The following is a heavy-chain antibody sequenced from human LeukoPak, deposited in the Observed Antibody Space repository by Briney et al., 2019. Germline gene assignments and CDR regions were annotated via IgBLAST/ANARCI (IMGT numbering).Heavy chain of an antibody. J-gene: IGHJ5*02. Sequence: GASVKVSCKASGYSFISYGISWVRQAPGQGLEWMGWISAYNGNTNYAQKLQDRVTLTTDTSTSTAYMELRNLRSDDTAVYYCARAPEGRYCRSTSCYYWFDPWGQGTLVTVSS. CDR1: GYSFISYG. CDR3: ARAPEGRYCRSTSCYYWFDP. D-gene: IGHD2-2*01. CDR2: ISAYNGNT. V-gene: IGHV1-18*01.